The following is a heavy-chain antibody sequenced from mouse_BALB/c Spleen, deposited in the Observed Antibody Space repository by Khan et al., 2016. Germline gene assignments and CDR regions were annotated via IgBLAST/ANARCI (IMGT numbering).Heavy chain of an antibody. J-gene: IGHJ4*01. D-gene: IGHD2-1*01. CDR3: SCPLTTNNYYAMDY. V-gene: IGHV6-6*02. CDR1: GFTFSNYC. CDR2: IRLKSHNSAT. Sequence: EVQLQESGRGLVQPGGSMTLPCVASGFTFSNYCMNWVRQSPEKGLEWVAEIRLKSHNSATPVPESVNGSFTISSDDSKSSVYLNMITLRAEDTAIYYYSCPLTTNNYYAMDYWGQGTSVTVSS.